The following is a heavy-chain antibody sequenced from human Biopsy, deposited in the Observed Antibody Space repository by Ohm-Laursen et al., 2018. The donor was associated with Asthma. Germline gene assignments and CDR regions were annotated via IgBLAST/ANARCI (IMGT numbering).Heavy chain of an antibody. CDR3: VRDGTDDALDI. CDR1: ACSFSNFA. J-gene: IGHJ3*02. V-gene: IGHV3-30*01. CDR2: ISKDASTQ. Sequence: SLRLSCLPSACSFSNFAFYWVRQAPGKGLDWVGVISKDASTQDYADSVKGRFTMARDNSKNTLDLQMNSLREEDTAVYYCVRDGTDDALDIWGQGTVVSVSS. D-gene: IGHD1-1*01.